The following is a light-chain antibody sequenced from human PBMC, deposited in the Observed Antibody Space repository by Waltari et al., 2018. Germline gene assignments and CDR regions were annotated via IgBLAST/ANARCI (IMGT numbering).Light chain of an antibody. CDR2: DVF. V-gene: IGLV2-14*01. Sequence: QSALIQPASVSGSPGQSITIPCSGSSSAVGGSRSVSWYQQHPGKAPKMIIFDVFNRPSGVSLRFSGSKSGSTASLTISDLQTEDEADYYCGSYSTNTLPWIFGGGNKVTVL. J-gene: IGLJ2*01. CDR3: GSYSTNTLPWI. CDR1: SSAVGGSRS.